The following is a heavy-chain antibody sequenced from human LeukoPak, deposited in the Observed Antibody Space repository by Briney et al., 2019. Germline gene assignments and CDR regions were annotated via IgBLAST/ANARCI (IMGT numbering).Heavy chain of an antibody. CDR3: ARARGAAGTGPIDY. J-gene: IGHJ4*02. D-gene: IGHD6-13*01. V-gene: IGHV3-53*01. CDR2: IYSGGAT. Sequence: PGGSLRLSCAASGFTVSNNYMSWVRQAPGKGLEWVSVIYSGGATYYADSEKGRFTISRDKSKNTLYLQMNSLRAEDTAVYYCARARGAAGTGPIDYWGRGTLVTVSS. CDR1: GFTVSNNY.